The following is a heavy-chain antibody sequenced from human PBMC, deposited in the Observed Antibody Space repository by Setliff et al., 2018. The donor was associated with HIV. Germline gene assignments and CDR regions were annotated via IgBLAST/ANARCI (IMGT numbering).Heavy chain of an antibody. J-gene: IGHJ3*02. CDR3: ARHSLGNIGDYIRIGAIDI. Sequence: PSETLSLTCAVYGGSFSGHYWSWVRQAPGKGLEWIGEMSHSGGANYNPSLKSRVTISVDTSKRQFSLKMTSVTAADTAVYYCARHSLGNIGDYIRIGAIDIWGQGTMVTVSS. V-gene: IGHV4-34*01. D-gene: IGHD4-17*01. CDR2: MSHSGGA. CDR1: GGSFSGHY.